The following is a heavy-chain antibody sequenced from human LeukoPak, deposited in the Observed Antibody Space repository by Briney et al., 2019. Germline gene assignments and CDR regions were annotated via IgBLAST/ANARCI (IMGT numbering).Heavy chain of an antibody. V-gene: IGHV4-59*01. Sequence: WETLSLTCTVSGGSISSYYWSWVRQPPGKGLEWMGYIYYSGSTKYNPYLKSRGTILIDKTKKQLSLKVRSVTTADTAVYYYAGVGYDILTGYYAPFDYWGQGTLVTVSS. D-gene: IGHD3-9*01. J-gene: IGHJ4*02. CDR1: GGSISSYY. CDR2: IYYSGST. CDR3: AGVGYDILTGYYAPFDY.